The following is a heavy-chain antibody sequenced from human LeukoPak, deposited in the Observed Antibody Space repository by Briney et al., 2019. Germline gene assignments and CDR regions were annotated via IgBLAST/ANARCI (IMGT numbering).Heavy chain of an antibody. J-gene: IGHJ4*02. D-gene: IGHD3-22*01. CDR3: ARLADSSGYYFLPSFDY. CDR1: GGSISSSSYY. V-gene: IGHV4-39*01. Sequence: PSETLSLTCTVSGGSISSSSYYWGWIRQPPGKGLEWIGSIYYSGSTYYNPSLKSRVTISVDTSKNQFSLKLSSVTAADTAVYYCARLADSSGYYFLPSFDYWGQGTLVTVSS. CDR2: IYYSGST.